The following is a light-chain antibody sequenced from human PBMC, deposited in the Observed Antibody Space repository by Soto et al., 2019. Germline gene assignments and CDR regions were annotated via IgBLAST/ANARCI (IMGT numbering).Light chain of an antibody. CDR2: DAS. J-gene: IGKJ1*01. V-gene: IGKV1-5*01. CDR1: QSISSW. CDR3: QQYNSYSGA. Sequence: DIQMTQSPSTLSASVGDRSTTTCLASQSISSWLAWYQQKPGKAPKLLIYDASSLESGVPSRFSGSGSGTEFTLTISSLQPDDFATYYCQQYNSYSGAFGQGTKVDIK.